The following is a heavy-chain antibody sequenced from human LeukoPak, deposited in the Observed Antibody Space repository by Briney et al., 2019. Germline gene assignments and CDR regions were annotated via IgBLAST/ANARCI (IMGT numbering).Heavy chain of an antibody. CDR2: IYYSGST. CDR1: GGSISSSSYY. D-gene: IGHD5-18*01. J-gene: IGHJ5*02. Sequence: SETLSLTCTVSGGSISSSSYYWGWIRQPPGKGLEWIGSIYYSGSTYYNPSLKSRVTMSVDTSKNQFSLKLSSVTAADTAVYYCAREVGYSYGPPINWFDPWGQGTLVTVSS. V-gene: IGHV4-39*07. CDR3: AREVGYSYGPPINWFDP.